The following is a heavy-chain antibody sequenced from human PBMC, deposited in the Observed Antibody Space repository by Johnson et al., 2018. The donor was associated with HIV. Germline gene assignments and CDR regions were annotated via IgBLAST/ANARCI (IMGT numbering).Heavy chain of an antibody. J-gene: IGHJ3*01. D-gene: IGHD3-3*01. Sequence: VQLVESGGGWVQPGRSLRLSCTASGFTFGDYALSWFRQAPGKGPEWVGFITSKFYGETTEYAASVKGRFIISRDDSKSIAYLQMNSLKIEDTAIYYCTRVPRKGVTTDAFDSWGQGTMVTVSS. CDR2: ITSKFYGETT. V-gene: IGHV3-49*03. CDR1: GFTFGDYA. CDR3: TRVPRKGVTTDAFDS.